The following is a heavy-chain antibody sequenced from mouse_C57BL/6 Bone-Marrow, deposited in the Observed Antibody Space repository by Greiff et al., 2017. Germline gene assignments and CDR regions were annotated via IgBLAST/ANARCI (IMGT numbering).Heavy chain of an antibody. Sequence: QVQLQQPGAELVRPGTSVKLSCKTSGYIFTSYWIHWVKQRSGQGLECIARIYPGTGSTYYNEKFKGKATLTADKSYSTAYMHLSSLKSEDSAVYFCAREEITTYAMDYWGQGTTVTVSS. D-gene: IGHD1-1*01. V-gene: IGHV1S132*01. CDR1: GYIFTSYW. J-gene: IGHJ4*01. CDR3: AREEITTYAMDY. CDR2: IYPGTGST.